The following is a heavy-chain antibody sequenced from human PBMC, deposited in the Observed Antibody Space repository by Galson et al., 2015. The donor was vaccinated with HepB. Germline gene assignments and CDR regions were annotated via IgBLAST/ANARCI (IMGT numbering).Heavy chain of an antibody. CDR2: ISYDGSNK. V-gene: IGHV3-30*18. CDR1: GFTFSSYG. J-gene: IGHJ4*02. D-gene: IGHD1-26*01. Sequence: SLRLSCAASGFTFSSYGMHWVRQAPGKGLEWVAVISYDGSNKYYADSVKGRFTISRDNSKNTLYLQMNSLRAEDTAVYYCAKMGGSYSYISDYWGQGTLVTVSS. CDR3: AKMGGSYSYISDY.